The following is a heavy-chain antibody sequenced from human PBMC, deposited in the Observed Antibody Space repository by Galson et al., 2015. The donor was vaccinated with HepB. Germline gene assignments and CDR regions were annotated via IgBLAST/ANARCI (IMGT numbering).Heavy chain of an antibody. CDR3: AKALGSNVYYESD. Sequence: SLRLSCAASGFSFSTYSMNWVRQAPGKGLEWVSTISGSGDSTYYADSVKGRFTISRDNSKSTLYLQLNSLRAEDTAVYYCAKALGSNVYYESDWGQGTLVTVSS. CDR2: ISGSGDST. D-gene: IGHD1-26*01. J-gene: IGHJ4*02. V-gene: IGHV3-23*01. CDR1: GFSFSTYS.